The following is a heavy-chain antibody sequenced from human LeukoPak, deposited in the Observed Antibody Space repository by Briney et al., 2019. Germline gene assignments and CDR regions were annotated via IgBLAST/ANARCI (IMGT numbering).Heavy chain of an antibody. J-gene: IGHJ3*02. Sequence: PGGSLRLSCAASGFTFSDYNMSWIRQPPGKGLEWIGEINHSGSTNYNPSLKSRVTISVDTSKNQFSLKLSSVTAADTAVYYCARDIAPRRVFWGRSRIGGAFDIWGQGTMVTVSS. D-gene: IGHD3-16*01. V-gene: IGHV4-34*01. CDR1: GFTFSDYN. CDR2: INHSGST. CDR3: ARDIAPRRVFWGRSRIGGAFDI.